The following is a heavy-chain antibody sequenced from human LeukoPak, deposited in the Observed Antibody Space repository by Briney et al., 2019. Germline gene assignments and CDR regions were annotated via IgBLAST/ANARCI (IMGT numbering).Heavy chain of an antibody. CDR1: GGTFSSYA. J-gene: IGHJ5*02. Sequence: ASVKLSCKASGGTFSSYAISWVRQAPGQGLEWMGWISAYNGNTNYAQKLQGRVTMTTDTSTSTAYMELRSLRSGDTAVYYCAGGIQLWTWGQGTLVTVSS. D-gene: IGHD5-18*01. V-gene: IGHV1-18*01. CDR3: AGGIQLWT. CDR2: ISAYNGNT.